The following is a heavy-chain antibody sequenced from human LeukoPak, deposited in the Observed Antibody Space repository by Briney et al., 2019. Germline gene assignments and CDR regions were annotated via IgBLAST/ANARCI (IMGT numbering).Heavy chain of an antibody. J-gene: IGHJ4*02. V-gene: IGHV4-34*01. D-gene: IGHD3-10*01. CDR3: ARAFPSYYYGSGSSPIDY. CDR1: AGSFSGYY. Sequence: SETLSLTCAVYAGSFSGYYWSWIRQPPGQGLEWIGEINHSGSNNYNPSLKSRVTISVDTSKTQSSLKLSSVTAADTAVYYCARAFPSYYYGSGSSPIDYWGQGTLVTVSS. CDR2: INHSGSN.